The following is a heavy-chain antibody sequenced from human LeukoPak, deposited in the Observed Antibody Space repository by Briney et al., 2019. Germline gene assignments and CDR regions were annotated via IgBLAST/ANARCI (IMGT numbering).Heavy chain of an antibody. CDR3: ARVASNYDFDY. CDR1: GFTFSSYS. Sequence: GGSLRLSCAASGFTFSSYSMNWVRQAPGKGLEWVSYISSSSNTIYYADSVKGRFTISRDNAQNSLYLQMNSLRAEDTALYYCARVASNYDFDYWGQGTLVTVSS. J-gene: IGHJ4*02. D-gene: IGHD4-11*01. V-gene: IGHV3-48*04. CDR2: ISSSSNTI.